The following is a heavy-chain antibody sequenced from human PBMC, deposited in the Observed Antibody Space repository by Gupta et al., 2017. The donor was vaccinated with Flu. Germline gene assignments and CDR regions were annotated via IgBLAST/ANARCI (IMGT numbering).Heavy chain of an antibody. V-gene: IGHV4-34*01. CDR2: MFRSETT. Sequence: VQLHQWGAGLLKPSETLSLPCDGYGESFSGYFWTWIRQPPGKGLEWIGEMFRSETTNDNPSLKSRVTISVDTSKNQFTLKLSYVTAADTAVYYCARGVSNSWVVLYAWGQGTSVTVSS. D-gene: IGHD6-13*01. CDR3: ARGVSNSWVVLYA. J-gene: IGHJ6*02. CDR1: GESFSGYF.